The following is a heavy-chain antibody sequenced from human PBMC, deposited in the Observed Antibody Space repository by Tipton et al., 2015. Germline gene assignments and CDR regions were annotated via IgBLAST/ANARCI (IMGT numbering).Heavy chain of an antibody. CDR2: MNPNNGNT. CDR3: AGGEQHLPLDN. V-gene: IGHV1-8*01. D-gene: IGHD1/OR15-1a*01. CDR1: GYTFTNYD. J-gene: IGHJ4*02. Sequence: QSGAEVKKPGASVKVSCKASGYTFTNYDINWVRQATGQGLEWMAWMNPNNGNTDYAQKFQGRVTMTRNTSISTAYMELSSLRSEDTAVYYCAGGEQHLPLDNWGQGTLVTVSS.